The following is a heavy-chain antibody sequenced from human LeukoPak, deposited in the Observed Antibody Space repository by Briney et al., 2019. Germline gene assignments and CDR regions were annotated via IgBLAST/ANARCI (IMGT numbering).Heavy chain of an antibody. D-gene: IGHD1-26*01. CDR2: INHSGST. V-gene: IGHV4-34*01. CDR1: GGSFSGYY. Sequence: SETLSLTCAVYGGSFSGYYWSWIRQPPGKGLEWIGEINHSGSTNYNPSLKSRVTISVDTSKNQFSLKLSSVTAADMAVYYCARAYSGSYFNWFDPWGQGTLVTASS. CDR3: ARAYSGSYFNWFDP. J-gene: IGHJ5*02.